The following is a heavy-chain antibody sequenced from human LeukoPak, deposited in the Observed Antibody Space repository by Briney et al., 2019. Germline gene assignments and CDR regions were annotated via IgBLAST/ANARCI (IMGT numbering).Heavy chain of an antibody. CDR3: ARRRYNWNAIDY. D-gene: IGHD1-20*01. V-gene: IGHV3-74*01. J-gene: IGHJ4*02. CDR2: SKNDGRST. Sequence: GGSLRLSCAASGFIFSTYGMHWVRQAPGKGLVWVSRSKNDGRSTSYADSVKGRFTISRDNAKNSLYLQMNSLRAEDTAVYYCARRRYNWNAIDYWGQGTLVTVSS. CDR1: GFIFSTYG.